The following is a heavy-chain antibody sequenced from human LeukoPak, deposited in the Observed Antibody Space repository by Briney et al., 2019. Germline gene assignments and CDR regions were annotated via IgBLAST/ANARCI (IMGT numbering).Heavy chain of an antibody. D-gene: IGHD5-18*01. CDR2: IRYDGSNK. J-gene: IGHJ4*02. CDR1: GFTFSSYG. Sequence: PGESLKISCAASGFTFSSYGRHWVRQAPGKGLEWVAFIRYDGSNKYYADSVKGRFTISRDNSKNTLYLQMNSLRAEDTAVYYCAKELIEGPYSYGSDYWGQGTLVTVSS. V-gene: IGHV3-30*02. CDR3: AKELIEGPYSYGSDY.